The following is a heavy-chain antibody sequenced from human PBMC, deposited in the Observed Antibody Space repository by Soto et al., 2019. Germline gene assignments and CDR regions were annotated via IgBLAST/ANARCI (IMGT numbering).Heavy chain of an antibody. CDR3: ARDDGLWGGNSRHYYYGMDV. V-gene: IGHV3-11*01. J-gene: IGHJ6*02. CDR2: ISSSGSTI. Sequence: QVQLVESGGGLVKPGGSLRLSCAASGFTFSDYYMSWIRQAPGKGLEWVSYISSSGSTIYYADSVKGRFTISRDNAKNALSLKMNSLRAEDPAVYYCARDDGLWGGNSRHYYYGMDVWGQGTTVTVSS. CDR1: GFTFSDYY. D-gene: IGHD1-26*01.